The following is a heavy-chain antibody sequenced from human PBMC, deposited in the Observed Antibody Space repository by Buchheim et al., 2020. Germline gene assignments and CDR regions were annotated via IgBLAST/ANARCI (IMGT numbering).Heavy chain of an antibody. V-gene: IGHV4-34*01. D-gene: IGHD1-26*01. CDR3: ARGIVGATRGLFDY. Sequence: QVQLQQWGAGLLKPSETLSLTCAVYGGSFSGYYWSWIRQPPGKGLEWIGEINHSGSTNYNPSLKSRVTLSVDTSKNQFSLKLSSVTAADTSVYYCARGIVGATRGLFDYWGQGTL. J-gene: IGHJ4*02. CDR2: INHSGST. CDR1: GGSFSGYY.